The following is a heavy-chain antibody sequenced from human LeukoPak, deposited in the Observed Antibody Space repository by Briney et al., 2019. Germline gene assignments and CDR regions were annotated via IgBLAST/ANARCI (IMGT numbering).Heavy chain of an antibody. Sequence: GGSLRLSCVASGFNFSTYWMHWVRQAPGEGLVWVSRISINGSSTAYADSVKGRFTISRDNAKNTLYLQMNSLRAEDTAVYYCARPTEMATIRDAFDIWGQGTMVTVSS. CDR3: ARPTEMATIRDAFDI. CDR2: ISINGSST. D-gene: IGHD5-24*01. V-gene: IGHV3-74*01. CDR1: GFNFSTYW. J-gene: IGHJ3*02.